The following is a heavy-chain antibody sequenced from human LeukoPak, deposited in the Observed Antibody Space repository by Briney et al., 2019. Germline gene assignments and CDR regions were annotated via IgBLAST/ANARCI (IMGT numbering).Heavy chain of an antibody. CDR3: ARDYNWNPPDY. CDR1: GFTFSSHW. CDR2: IDSDGRIT. V-gene: IGHV3-74*01. J-gene: IGHJ4*02. D-gene: IGHD1-1*01. Sequence: GGSLRLSCAASGFTFSSHWMHWVRQVPGKGLVWVSRIDSDGRITTYADSVRGRFTISRDNAKNTLYLQMNTLRDEDTAVYYCARDYNWNPPDYWGQGTLVTVSS.